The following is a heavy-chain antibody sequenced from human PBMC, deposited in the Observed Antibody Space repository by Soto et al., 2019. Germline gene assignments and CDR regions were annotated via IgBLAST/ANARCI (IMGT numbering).Heavy chain of an antibody. CDR1: EFTFSNYA. D-gene: IGHD2-8*01. Sequence: PGGSLRLSCAASEFTFSNYAMSWVRQAPGKGLEWVSSISDNGGTTYYADSVKGRFTISRDNSKNTLYLQMNSLRAEDTAVYYCAKGPPENPRYCTNGVCPSYYYYYYMDVWGKGTTVTVSS. CDR3: AKGPPENPRYCTNGVCPSYYYYYYMDV. CDR2: ISDNGGTT. V-gene: IGHV3-23*01. J-gene: IGHJ6*03.